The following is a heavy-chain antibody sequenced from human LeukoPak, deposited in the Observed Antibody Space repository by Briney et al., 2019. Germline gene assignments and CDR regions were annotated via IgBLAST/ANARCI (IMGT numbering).Heavy chain of an antibody. D-gene: IGHD2-2*01. V-gene: IGHV3-33*06. J-gene: IGHJ4*02. CDR1: GFTFSSYG. CDR2: IWYGGSNK. Sequence: PGGSLRLSCAASGFTFSSYGMHWVRQAPGKGLEWVAVIWYGGSNKYYADSVKGRFTISRDNSKNTLYLQMNSLRVEDTAVYYCAKPMCSSTSCYRYFDYWGQGSPVTVSS. CDR3: AKPMCSSTSCYRYFDY.